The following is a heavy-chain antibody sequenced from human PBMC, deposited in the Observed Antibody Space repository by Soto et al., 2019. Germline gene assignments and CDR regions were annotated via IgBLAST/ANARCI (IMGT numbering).Heavy chain of an antibody. D-gene: IGHD2-2*01. CDR3: AKDYSGGGSSTSLGHY. J-gene: IGHJ4*02. CDR1: GFTFSSYA. V-gene: IGHV3-23*01. CDR2: ISGSGGST. Sequence: EVQLLESGGGLVQPGGSLRLSCAASGFTFSSYAMSWVRQAPGKGLEWVSAISGSGGSTYYADSVKGRFTISRDNXKXXLYLQMNSLRAEDTAVYYCAKDYSGGGSSTSLGHYWGQGTLVTVSS.